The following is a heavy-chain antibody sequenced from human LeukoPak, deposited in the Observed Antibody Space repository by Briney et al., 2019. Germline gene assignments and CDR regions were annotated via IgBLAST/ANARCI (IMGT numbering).Heavy chain of an antibody. CDR1: GFTFSSYA. V-gene: IGHV3-7*01. CDR3: ARDNDRKDDS. CDR2: IKQDGSEK. Sequence: GRSLRLSCAASGFTFSSYATHWVRQAPGKGLEWVANIKQDGSEKYYVDSVKGRFAISRDNAKNPLYLQMNNLRVEDTAVYYCARDNDRKDDSWGQGTLVTVSS. J-gene: IGHJ5*02. D-gene: IGHD3-16*01.